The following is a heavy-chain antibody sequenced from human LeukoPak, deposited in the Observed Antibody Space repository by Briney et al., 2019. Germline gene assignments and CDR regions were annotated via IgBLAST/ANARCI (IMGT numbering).Heavy chain of an antibody. J-gene: IGHJ4*02. CDR2: INPSGGST. CDR1: GYTFTSYY. V-gene: IGHV1-46*01. Sequence: ASVKVSCKASGYTFTSYYMHWVRQAPGQGLEWMGIINPSGGSTSYAQKFQGRVTMTRDTSTSTVYMELSSLRSEDTAVYYCARALRRPLDSGGYYDYWGQGTLVTVAS. D-gene: IGHD3-22*01. CDR3: ARALRRPLDSGGYYDY.